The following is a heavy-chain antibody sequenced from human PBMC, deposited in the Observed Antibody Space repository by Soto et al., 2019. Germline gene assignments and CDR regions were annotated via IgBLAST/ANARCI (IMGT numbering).Heavy chain of an antibody. J-gene: IGHJ4*02. D-gene: IGHD6-13*01. Sequence: SETLSLTCSVSGGSIDNYYWSWIRQPPGKGLEWIGYIFFRGYTNYNPSLKGRVNISVDTSNNQFSLRLTSMTAADTAVYYCARLSRGAAAGFDYWGQRALVTVSS. V-gene: IGHV4-59*08. CDR1: GGSIDNYY. CDR3: ARLSRGAAAGFDY. CDR2: IFFRGYT.